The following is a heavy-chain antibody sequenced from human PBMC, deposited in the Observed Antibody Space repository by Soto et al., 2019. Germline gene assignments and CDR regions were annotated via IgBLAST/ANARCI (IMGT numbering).Heavy chain of an antibody. V-gene: IGHV3-33*01. CDR2: IWNDGINK. Sequence: QVELAESGGGAVQPGRSLRLSCAASGFVLDSHGMHWVRQAPGKGLEWVAVIWNDGINKYYADSVKGRFTISRDNSNNTVYLHMSSLRPEDTALYYCARGGGSNFGSPKFDYWGQGAQVTVSS. CDR3: ARGGGSNFGSPKFDY. CDR1: GFVLDSHG. D-gene: IGHD3-10*01. J-gene: IGHJ4*02.